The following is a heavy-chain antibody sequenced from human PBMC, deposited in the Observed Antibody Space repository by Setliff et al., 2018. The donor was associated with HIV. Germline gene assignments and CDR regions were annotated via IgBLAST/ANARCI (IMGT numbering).Heavy chain of an antibody. CDR1: GFTFSSFW. Sequence: PGGSLSLSCAASGFTFSSFWMHWVRQAPGKGLMWVSRISSDGRYTDYADSVKGRFTVSRDSAKNTLSLQTDSLRPDDTAVYYCVRGKQNGVATYGRDIWGQGTMVTVSS. D-gene: IGHD2-8*01. J-gene: IGHJ3*02. CDR2: ISSDGRYT. CDR3: VRGKQNGVATYGRDI. V-gene: IGHV3-74*01.